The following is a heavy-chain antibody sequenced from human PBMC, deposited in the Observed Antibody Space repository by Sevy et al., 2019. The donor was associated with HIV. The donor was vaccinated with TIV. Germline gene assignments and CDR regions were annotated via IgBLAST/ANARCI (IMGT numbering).Heavy chain of an antibody. CDR2: INPNSGGT. Sequence: ASVKVSCKASGYTFTGYYMHWVRQAPGQGLEWMGWINPNSGGTNYAQKFQGRVTMTRDTSISTAKMELSRLRSDDTAVDYWARGGAHIAVAGTLYYWGQGTLVTVSS. CDR3: ARGGAHIAVAGTLYY. V-gene: IGHV1-2*02. J-gene: IGHJ4*02. D-gene: IGHD6-19*01. CDR1: GYTFTGYY.